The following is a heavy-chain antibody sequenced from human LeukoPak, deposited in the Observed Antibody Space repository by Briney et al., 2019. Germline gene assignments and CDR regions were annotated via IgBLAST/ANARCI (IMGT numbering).Heavy chain of an antibody. V-gene: IGHV3-9*01. Sequence: PGGSLRLSCAASGFTFDDYAMHWVRQAPGKGLEWVSGISWNSGSIGYADSVKGRFTISRDNAMNSLYLQMNSLRAEDTALYYCAKAPGYYYDSSGYLSYFDYWGQGTLVTVSS. CDR1: GFTFDDYA. CDR2: ISWNSGSI. J-gene: IGHJ4*02. CDR3: AKAPGYYYDSSGYLSYFDY. D-gene: IGHD3-22*01.